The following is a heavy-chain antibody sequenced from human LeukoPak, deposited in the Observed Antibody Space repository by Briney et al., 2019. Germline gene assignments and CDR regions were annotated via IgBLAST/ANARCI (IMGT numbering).Heavy chain of an antibody. V-gene: IGHV4-59*12. CDR2: IYYTGST. D-gene: IGHD4-23*01. Sequence: PSETLSPTCTVSGGSLSTYYWSWIRQPPGKGLEWIACIYYTGSTNYNPSLKSRGTMSVDTSKNQFSLRLTSVTAADTAVYYCARGSITVVPAFDIWGQGTVVTVSS. J-gene: IGHJ3*02. CDR1: GGSLSTYY. CDR3: ARGSITVVPAFDI.